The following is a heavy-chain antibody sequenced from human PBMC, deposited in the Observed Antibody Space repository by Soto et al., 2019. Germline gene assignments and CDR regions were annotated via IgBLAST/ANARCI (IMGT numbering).Heavy chain of an antibody. J-gene: IGHJ4*02. CDR3: ARSYGSCFDF. V-gene: IGHV4-59*01. Sequence: PSETLSLTCVVSGGSLSSYYWSWIRQPPGKGLEWIGYIYYSGSTNYNPSLKSRVTISVDTSKNQFSLKLSSVTAADTAVYYCARSYGSCFDFWGQGTLVTVS. CDR1: GGSLSSYY. CDR2: IYYSGST. D-gene: IGHD5-18*01.